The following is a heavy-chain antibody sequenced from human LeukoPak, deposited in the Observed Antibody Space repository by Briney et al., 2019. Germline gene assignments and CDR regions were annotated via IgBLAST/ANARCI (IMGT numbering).Heavy chain of an antibody. CDR2: INSDGSST. J-gene: IGHJ4*02. V-gene: IGHV3-74*01. D-gene: IGHD3-3*01. Sequence: GGSLRLSCAASGVTFSSYWMHWARQAPGKGLVWVSRINSDGSSTSYADSVKGRFTISRDNAKNTLYLQMNSLRAEDTAVYYCAREGWYDFWSGYYGGGYFDYWGQGTLVTVSS. CDR1: GVTFSSYW. CDR3: AREGWYDFWSGYYGGGYFDY.